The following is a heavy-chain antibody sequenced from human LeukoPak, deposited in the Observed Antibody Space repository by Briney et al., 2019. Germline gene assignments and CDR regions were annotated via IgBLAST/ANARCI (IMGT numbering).Heavy chain of an antibody. CDR3: ARDKVRGVLDY. V-gene: IGHV3-9*01. D-gene: IGHD3-10*01. J-gene: IGHJ4*02. CDR2: ISWNSGSI. CDR1: GFTFDDYA. Sequence: GGSLRLSCAASGFTFDDYAMHWVRQAPGKGLEWVSGISWNSGSIGYADSVKGRFTISRDNAKNSLYLQMNSLRAEDTAVYYCARDKVRGVLDYWGQGTLVTVSS.